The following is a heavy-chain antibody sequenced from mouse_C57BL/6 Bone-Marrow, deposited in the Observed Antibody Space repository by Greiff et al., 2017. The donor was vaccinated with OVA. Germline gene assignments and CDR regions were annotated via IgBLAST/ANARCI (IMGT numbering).Heavy chain of an antibody. V-gene: IGHV1-54*01. CDR3: ARDYYGSSYVGAY. CDR2: INPGSGGT. CDR1: GYAFTNYL. J-gene: IGHJ3*01. D-gene: IGHD1-1*01. Sequence: QVQLKQSGAELVRPGTSVKVSCKASGYAFTNYLIEWVKQRPGQGLEWIGVINPGSGGTNYNEKFKGKATLTADKSSSTAYMQLSSLTSEDSAVYFCARDYYGSSYVGAYWGQGTLVTVSA.